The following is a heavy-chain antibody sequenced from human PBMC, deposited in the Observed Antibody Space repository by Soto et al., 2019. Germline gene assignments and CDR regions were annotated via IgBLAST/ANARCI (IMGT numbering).Heavy chain of an antibody. CDR1: GFTFSSYA. Sequence: GGSLRLSCAASGFTFSSYAMSWVRQAPGKGLERVSTISGSGGSTYYADSVKGRFTISRDNSKNTLDLQMNSLRAEDTAVYYCAKVSSSGSYDGFDIWGQGKMVTVSS. CDR2: ISGSGGST. V-gene: IGHV3-23*01. D-gene: IGHD1-26*01. CDR3: AKVSSSGSYDGFDI. J-gene: IGHJ3*02.